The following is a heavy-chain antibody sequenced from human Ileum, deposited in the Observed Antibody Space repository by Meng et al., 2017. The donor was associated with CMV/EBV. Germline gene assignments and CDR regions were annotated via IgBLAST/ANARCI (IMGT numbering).Heavy chain of an antibody. CDR1: GGSVSSGSYY. CDR3: ARGQVPGNWFDP. V-gene: IGHV4-61*01. CDR2: IYYSGST. Sequence: SETLSLTCTVSGGSVSSGSYYWSWIRQPPGKGLEWIGYIYYSGSTNYNPSLKSRVTISVDTSKNQFSLKLSSVTAADTAVYYCARGQVPGNWFDPWGQGTLVTVSS. J-gene: IGHJ5*02.